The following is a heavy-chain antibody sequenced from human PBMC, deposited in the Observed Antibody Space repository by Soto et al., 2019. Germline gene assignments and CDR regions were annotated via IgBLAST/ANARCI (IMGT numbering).Heavy chain of an antibody. J-gene: IGHJ6*02. CDR1: GGTFSSYT. Sequence: QVQLVQSGAEVKKPGSSVKVSCKASGGTFSSYTISWVRQAPGQGLEWMGRIIPILGIANYAQKFQGRVTITADKSTSTAYRELSSLRSEDTAVYYCARDGGTTQPYGMDVWGQGTTVTVSS. V-gene: IGHV1-69*02. CDR3: ARDGGTTQPYGMDV. CDR2: IIPILGIA. D-gene: IGHD2-15*01.